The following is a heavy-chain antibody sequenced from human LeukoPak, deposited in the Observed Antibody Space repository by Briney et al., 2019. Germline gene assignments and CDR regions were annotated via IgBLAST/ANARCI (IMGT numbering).Heavy chain of an antibody. V-gene: IGHV4-59*12. CDR2: IYYSGST. Sequence: SETLSLTCAVYGGSFSGYYWSWIRQPPGKGLEWIGYIYYSGSTNYNPSLKSRVTISVDTSKNQFSLKLSSVTAADTAVYYCARENTMVRGVPYYYYMDVWGKGTTVTISS. D-gene: IGHD3-10*01. CDR1: GGSFSGYY. CDR3: ARENTMVRGVPYYYYMDV. J-gene: IGHJ6*03.